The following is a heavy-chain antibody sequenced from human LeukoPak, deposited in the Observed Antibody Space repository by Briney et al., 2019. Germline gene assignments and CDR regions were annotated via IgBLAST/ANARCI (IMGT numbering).Heavy chain of an antibody. D-gene: IGHD6-13*01. CDR3: ARGRSTGSSSWQAVYYYYMDV. CDR2: INHSGST. V-gene: IGHV4-34*01. J-gene: IGHJ6*03. Sequence: SETLSLTCAVYGGSFSGYYWSWIRQPPGKGLEWIGEINHSGSTNYNPSLKSRVTISVDTSKNQFSLKLSSVTAADTAVYYCARGRSTGSSSWQAVYYYYMDVWGKGTTVTVSS. CDR1: GGSFSGYY.